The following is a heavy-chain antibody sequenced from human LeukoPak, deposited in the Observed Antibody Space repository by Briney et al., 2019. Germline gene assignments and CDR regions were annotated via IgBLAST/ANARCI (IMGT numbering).Heavy chain of an antibody. V-gene: IGHV1-18*01. D-gene: IGHD6-13*01. J-gene: IGHJ3*02. Sequence: GASVKVSCKASGYTFTSYGISWVRQAPGQGLEWMGWISAYNGNTNYAQKFQGRVTMTEDTSTDTAYMELSSLRSEDTAVYYCAWLFFPGSWYSENTKKGNAFDIWGQGTMVTVSS. CDR3: AWLFFPGSWYSENTKKGNAFDI. CDR1: GYTFTSYG. CDR2: ISAYNGNT.